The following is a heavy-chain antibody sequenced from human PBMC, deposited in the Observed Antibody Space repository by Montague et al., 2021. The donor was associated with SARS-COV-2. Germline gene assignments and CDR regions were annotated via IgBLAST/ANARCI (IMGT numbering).Heavy chain of an antibody. CDR1: XDSVSSNIAT. D-gene: IGHD2-21*02. J-gene: IGHJ2*01. Sequence: CAISXDSVSSNIATWNWIRQSPSRGLEWLGRTYYRSKWSNDYAVSVKSRVIINPDTSNNRISLQLNSVTPEDTAVYYCARAYCGGDCYFYWYFDLWGRGTLVTVFS. CDR3: ARAYCGGDCYFYWYFDL. CDR2: TYYRSKWSN. V-gene: IGHV6-1*01.